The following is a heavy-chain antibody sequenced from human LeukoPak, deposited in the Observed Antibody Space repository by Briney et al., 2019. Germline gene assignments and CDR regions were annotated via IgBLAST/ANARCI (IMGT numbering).Heavy chain of an antibody. J-gene: IGHJ6*03. Sequence: PGGSLRLSCAASGFTFSSYSMNWVRQAPGKGLEWVSYISSSSSYIYYADSVKGRFTISRDNAKNSLYLQMNSLRAEDTALYYCAREEAAVGATYYYYYYMDVWGKGTTVTVSS. CDR1: GFTFSSYS. D-gene: IGHD1-26*01. CDR2: ISSSSSYI. CDR3: AREEAAVGATYYYYYYMDV. V-gene: IGHV3-21*04.